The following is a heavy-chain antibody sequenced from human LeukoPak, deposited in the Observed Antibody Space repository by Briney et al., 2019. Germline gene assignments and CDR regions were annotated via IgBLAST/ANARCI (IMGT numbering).Heavy chain of an antibody. D-gene: IGHD3-3*01. CDR1: GFTFSSYA. V-gene: IGHV3-23*01. J-gene: IGHJ4*02. CDR3: AKSGYDFWSGYYGTLFDY. Sequence: GGSLKLSCAASGFTFSSYAMSWVRQAPGKGLEWVSAISDSGGSTHSADSVKGRFTISRDISKNTLYLQMNSLRAEDMAVYYCAKSGYDFWSGYYGTLFDYWGQGTLVTVSS. CDR2: ISDSGGST.